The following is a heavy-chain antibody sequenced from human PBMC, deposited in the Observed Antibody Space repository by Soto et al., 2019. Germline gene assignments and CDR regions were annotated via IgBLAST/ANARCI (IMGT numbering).Heavy chain of an antibody. D-gene: IGHD6-6*01. V-gene: IGHV1-69*01. CDR3: ARGAYSSSSGHRGFYYYYGMDV. J-gene: IGHJ6*02. CDR2: IIPTSGTA. CDR1: GGTFSSYA. Sequence: QVQLVQSGAEVKKPGSSVKVSCKASGGTFSSYAISWVRQAPGQGLEWVGGIIPTSGTANYAQKFQGRVTITADESTSTAYMELSSLRSEDTAVYYCARGAYSSSSGHRGFYYYYGMDVWGQGTTVTVSS.